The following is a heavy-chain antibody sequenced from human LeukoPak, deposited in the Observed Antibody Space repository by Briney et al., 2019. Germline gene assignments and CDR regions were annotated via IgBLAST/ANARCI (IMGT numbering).Heavy chain of an antibody. V-gene: IGHV3-23*03. J-gene: IGHJ4*02. CDR1: GFTFSSYA. CDR2: IYSGGST. Sequence: GGSLRLSCAASGFTFSSYAMSWVRKAPGKGLEWVSVIYSGGSTYYADSVKGRFTISRDNSKNTLYLQMNSLRAEDTAVYYCAKDFYGDYVVDYWGQGTLVTVSS. D-gene: IGHD4-17*01. CDR3: AKDFYGDYVVDY.